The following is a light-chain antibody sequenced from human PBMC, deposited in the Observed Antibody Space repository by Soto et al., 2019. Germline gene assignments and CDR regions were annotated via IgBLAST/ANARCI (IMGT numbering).Light chain of an antibody. CDR2: WAS. CDR1: QSVLYSSNNKNY. CDR3: QKYYSNTWT. J-gene: IGKJ1*01. V-gene: IGKV4-1*01. Sequence: DIVMTESPDSLAVSLGERATINCKSSQSVLYSSNNKNYLAWYQQKPGEPPTLLIYWASTRESGVPARFSGSGSGTDFTPPISSLQDEDVAVYYCQKYYSNTWTFGQGTKVDIK.